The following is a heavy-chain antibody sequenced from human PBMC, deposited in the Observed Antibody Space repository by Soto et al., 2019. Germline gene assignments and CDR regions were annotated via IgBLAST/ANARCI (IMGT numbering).Heavy chain of an antibody. D-gene: IGHD3-10*01. CDR1: GDTFNFYS. CDR3: ASNSGSGYRAFDS. J-gene: IGHJ4*02. CDR2: VSPILSMS. V-gene: IGHV1-69*02. Sequence: QVQLVQSGAEVKSAGSSVKVSCKASGDTFNFYSINWVRQAPVRGLEWVGRVSPILSMSNYAQRFQGRVTMAADKSTGTAYMELRSLRSEDTAIYYCASNSGSGYRAFDSWGQGALVTVSS.